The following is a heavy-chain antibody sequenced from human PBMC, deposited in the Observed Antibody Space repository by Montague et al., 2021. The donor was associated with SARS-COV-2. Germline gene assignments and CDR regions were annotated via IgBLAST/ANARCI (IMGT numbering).Heavy chain of an antibody. CDR1: GGSISSSGYY. V-gene: IGHV4-31*03. J-gene: IGHJ6*02. CDR2: IYYSGST. CDR3: ALNYFRLRSWYGMDV. D-gene: IGHD3-10*01. Sequence: TLSLTCTVSGGSISSSGYYWSWIRQHPGKGLEWTGYIYYSGSTYYNQSLKSRVTISVDTSKNKFSLQLSSVTAADTAVYYCALNYFRLRSWYGMDVWGQGTTVTVSS.